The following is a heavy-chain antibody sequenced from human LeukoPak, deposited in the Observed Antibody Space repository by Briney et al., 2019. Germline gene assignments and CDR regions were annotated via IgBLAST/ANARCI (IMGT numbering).Heavy chain of an antibody. D-gene: IGHD3-10*01. CDR2: VYYSGST. V-gene: IGHV4-59*12. J-gene: IGHJ4*02. CDR1: GGSISDYY. Sequence: KPSETLSLTCTVSGGSISDYYWSWIRQPPGKGLEWIGYVYYSGSTSYNPSLKSRVTISVDTSKNQFSLKLSSVTAADTAVYYCARVGADGSGFLFDYWGQGTLVTVSS. CDR3: ARVGADGSGFLFDY.